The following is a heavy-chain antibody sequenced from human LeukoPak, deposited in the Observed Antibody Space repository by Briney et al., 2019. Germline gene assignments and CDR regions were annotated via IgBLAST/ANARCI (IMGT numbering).Heavy chain of an antibody. CDR2: IYYTGST. D-gene: IGHD1-1*01. J-gene: IGHJ4*02. Sequence: PSETLSLTCTVSGGSISTYYWSWIRQPPGKGLEWIGYIYYTGSTNYNPSLKTRVTISVDTSKNQFSPKMSSVTAADTAVYYCARVGDWNDLVYWGRGTLVTVSS. CDR1: GGSISTYY. CDR3: ARVGDWNDLVY. V-gene: IGHV4-59*01.